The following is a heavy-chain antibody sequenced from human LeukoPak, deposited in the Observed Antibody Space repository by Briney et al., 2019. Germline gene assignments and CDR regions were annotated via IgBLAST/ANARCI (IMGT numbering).Heavy chain of an antibody. CDR1: GFTFADYA. V-gene: IGHV3-9*01. CDR3: AKDFGRSAYDRPFDY. Sequence: GGSLRLSCAASGFTFADYAMHWVRQAPGKGVEWVSGISWNSGRIAYADSVKGRFTISRDNAKKSLYLQMNSLRAEDTALYYCAKDFGRSAYDRPFDYWGQGTLVTVSS. J-gene: IGHJ4*02. CDR2: ISWNSGRI. D-gene: IGHD5-12*01.